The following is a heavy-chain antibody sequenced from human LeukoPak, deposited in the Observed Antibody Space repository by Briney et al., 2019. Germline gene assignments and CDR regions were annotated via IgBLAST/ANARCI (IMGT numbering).Heavy chain of an antibody. CDR2: TFSSGIT. Sequence: SETLSLTCTASGGSISSYYWSWIRQPAGKGLEWVGRTFSSGITKYNPSLKSRVSMSVDTSKKQFSLRLSSVTAADTAVYYCARDAPYGDFWFDPWGQGTLVTVSS. CDR3: ARDAPYGDFWFDP. CDR1: GGSISSYY. V-gene: IGHV4-4*07. D-gene: IGHD4-17*01. J-gene: IGHJ5*02.